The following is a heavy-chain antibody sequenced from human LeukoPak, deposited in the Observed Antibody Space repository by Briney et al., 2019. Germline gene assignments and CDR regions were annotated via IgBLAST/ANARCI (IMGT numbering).Heavy chain of an antibody. Sequence: GGSLRLSCAASGFTFDDYGMSWVRQAPGKGLEWVSGINWNGGSTGYADSVKGRFTISRDNAKNSLYLQMNSLRAEDTALYYCAKDGISGYIDYWGQGTLVTVSS. D-gene: IGHD3-22*01. CDR3: AKDGISGYIDY. J-gene: IGHJ4*02. CDR2: INWNGGST. V-gene: IGHV3-20*04. CDR1: GFTFDDYG.